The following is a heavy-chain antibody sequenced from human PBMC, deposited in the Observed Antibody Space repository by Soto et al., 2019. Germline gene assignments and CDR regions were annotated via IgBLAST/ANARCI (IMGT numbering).Heavy chain of an antibody. D-gene: IGHD3-22*01. Sequence: EVQLVESGGGLVQPGRSLRLSCAASGFTFDDYAMHWVRQAPGKGLEWVSGISWNSGSIVYADSVKGRFTISRDNAKNSLSLQMNSLRAEDTALYYCAKDIRRQDSSGYYISPAFDIWGQGTMVTVSS. V-gene: IGHV3-9*01. CDR2: ISWNSGSI. J-gene: IGHJ3*02. CDR3: AKDIRRQDSSGYYISPAFDI. CDR1: GFTFDDYA.